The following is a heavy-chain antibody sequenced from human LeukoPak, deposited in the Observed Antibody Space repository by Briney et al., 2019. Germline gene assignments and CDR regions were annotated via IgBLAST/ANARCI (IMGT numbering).Heavy chain of an antibody. CDR1: GFTFSNYW. CDR3: ASGYYMDV. V-gene: IGHV3-74*01. CDR2: INSDGSST. Sequence: GGSLRLSCAASGFTFSNYWMHWVRQAPGKGLVWVSCINSDGSSTTYADSVKVRFTISRDNAKNTLYLQMNSLRAEDTAVYYCASGYYMDVWGKGTTVTVSS. J-gene: IGHJ6*03.